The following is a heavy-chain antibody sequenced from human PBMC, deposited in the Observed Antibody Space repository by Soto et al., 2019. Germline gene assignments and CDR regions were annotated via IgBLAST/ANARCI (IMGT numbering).Heavy chain of an antibody. D-gene: IGHD3-10*01. CDR1: GYSFIDHW. Sequence: GESLKISCKVSGYSFIDHWIGWVRQMPGKGPEWMGIIFPHDSDTRYNQSFQGQVTISADMSPDTAFLQWSSLKDSDTAIYYCTRQAPVVLMARAMDVWGQVTTVTVSS. J-gene: IGHJ6*02. V-gene: IGHV5-51*01. CDR2: IFPHDSDT. CDR3: TRQAPVVLMARAMDV.